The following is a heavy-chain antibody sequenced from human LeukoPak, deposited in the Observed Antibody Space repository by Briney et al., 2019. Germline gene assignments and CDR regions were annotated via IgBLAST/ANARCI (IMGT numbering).Heavy chain of an antibody. Sequence: GGSLRLSCAASGFTFSSYAMSWVRQAPGKGLEWVSGISGSGGSTDYADSVKGRFTISRDNSKNTVYLQMNSLRAEDTAVYYCAKEETYDSWGYFDYWGQGTLVTVSS. J-gene: IGHJ4*02. CDR1: GFTFSSYA. V-gene: IGHV3-23*01. CDR3: AKEETYDSWGYFDY. CDR2: ISGSGGST. D-gene: IGHD3-22*01.